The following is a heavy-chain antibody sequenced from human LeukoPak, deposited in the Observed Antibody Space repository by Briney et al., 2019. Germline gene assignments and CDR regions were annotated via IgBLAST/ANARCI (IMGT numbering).Heavy chain of an antibody. CDR1: GFTFSSYS. CDR3: ARDGRSITIFGVVTPGAFDI. J-gene: IGHJ3*02. Sequence: PGGSLRLSCAASGFTFSSYSMNWVRQAPGKGLEWVSSISSSSSYIYYADSVKGRFTISRDNAKNSLYLQMNSLRAEDTAVYYCARDGRSITIFGVVTPGAFDIWGQGTMVTVPS. CDR2: ISSSSSYI. V-gene: IGHV3-21*01. D-gene: IGHD3-3*01.